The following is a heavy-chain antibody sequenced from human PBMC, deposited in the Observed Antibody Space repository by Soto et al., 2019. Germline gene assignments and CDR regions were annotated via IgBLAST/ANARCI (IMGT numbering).Heavy chain of an antibody. CDR2: ISYDGSNK. D-gene: IGHD3-10*01. J-gene: IGHJ4*02. Sequence: GGSLRLSCAASGFTFSSYAMHWVRQAPGKGLEWVAVISYDGSNKYYADSVKGRFTISRDNSKNTLYLQMNSLRAEDTAVYYCASRYLGSGFDYWGQGTLVTVAS. V-gene: IGHV3-30-3*01. CDR3: ASRYLGSGFDY. CDR1: GFTFSSYA.